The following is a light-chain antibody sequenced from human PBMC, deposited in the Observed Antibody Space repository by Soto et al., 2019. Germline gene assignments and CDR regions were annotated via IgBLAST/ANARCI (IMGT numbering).Light chain of an antibody. Sequence: ESVLTQSPGTLSFSPGERATLSCRAIQSVSSNYLAWYQQKPGQAPRLLIYGASTRATGIPDRFSGSGSGTDFTLTISGLEPEDSAVYYCQQYGSSPTWTFGQGTKVDIK. J-gene: IGKJ1*01. CDR1: QSVSSNY. V-gene: IGKV3-20*01. CDR3: QQYGSSPTWT. CDR2: GAS.